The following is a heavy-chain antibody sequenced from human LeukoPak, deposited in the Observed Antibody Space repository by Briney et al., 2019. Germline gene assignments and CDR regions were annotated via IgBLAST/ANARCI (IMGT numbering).Heavy chain of an antibody. J-gene: IGHJ4*02. CDR1: GGSFSGYY. CDR2: INHSGST. Sequence: SETLSLTCAVYGGSFSGYYWSWIRQPPGKGLELIGEINHSGSTNYNPSLKSRVTISVDTSKNQFSLKLSSVTAADTAVYYCASQYSGSPSDYWGQGTLVTVSS. CDR3: ASQYSGSPSDY. V-gene: IGHV4-34*01. D-gene: IGHD1-26*01.